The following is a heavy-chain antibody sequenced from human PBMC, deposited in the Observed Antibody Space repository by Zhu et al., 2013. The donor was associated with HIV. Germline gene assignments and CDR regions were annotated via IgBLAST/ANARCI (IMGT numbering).Heavy chain of an antibody. CDR1: GGTFSSYA. CDR2: IIPIFGTA. V-gene: IGHV1-69*01. J-gene: IGHJ6*02. CDR3: ARERGYSSGWSIFDYYYYGMDV. D-gene: IGHD6-19*01. Sequence: QVQLVQSGAEVKKPGSSVKVSCKASGGTFSSYAISWVRQAPGQGLEWMGGIIPIFGTANYAQKFQGRVTITADESTSTAYMELSSLRSEDTAVYYCARERGYSSGWSIFDYYYYGMDVWGQGTTVTVSS.